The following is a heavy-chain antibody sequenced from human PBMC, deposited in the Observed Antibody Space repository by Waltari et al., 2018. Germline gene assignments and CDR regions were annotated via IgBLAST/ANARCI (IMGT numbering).Heavy chain of an antibody. Sequence: QGQLVESGGGVVQPGGSLRLSFAASGFTFSDYGMHWGRQAPGKGLEWVPFIRSDGSNTYYADSVKGRFTLSRDNSKNPLSLQMPTLRAEDTAVYYSANLGGDGYQWGSHDAFDIWGQATMVTVSS. J-gene: IGHJ3*02. CDR2: IRSDGSNT. CDR1: GFTFSDYG. CDR3: ANLGGDGYQWGSHDAFDI. V-gene: IGHV3-30*02. D-gene: IGHD2-21*01.